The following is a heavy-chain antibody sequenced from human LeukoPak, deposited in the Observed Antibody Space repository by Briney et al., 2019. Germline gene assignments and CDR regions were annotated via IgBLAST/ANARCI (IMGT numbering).Heavy chain of an antibody. V-gene: IGHV4-39*01. CDR2: IHYDGNT. J-gene: IGHJ4*02. CDR3: ARHSLNNYGSYY. D-gene: IGHD5-24*01. Sequence: SETLSLTCTVSGGTISSSTYSWTWIRQPPGKGLEWIGSIHYDGNTYYKPSLKSRVTISVDTSKIQFSLRLSSATAADMATYYCARHSLNNYGSYYWGQGTLVTVSS. CDR1: GGTISSSTYS.